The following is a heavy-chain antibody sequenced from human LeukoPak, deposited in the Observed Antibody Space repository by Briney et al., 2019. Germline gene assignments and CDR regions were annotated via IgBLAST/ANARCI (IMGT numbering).Heavy chain of an antibody. Sequence: GGSLRLSCAASGFTFSSYGMHWVRQAPGKGLEWVSAISGSGGSTYYADSVKGRFTISRDNSKNTLYLQMNSLRAEDTAVYYCARSIRFLEWLPLDYWGQGTLVTVSS. D-gene: IGHD3-3*01. CDR3: ARSIRFLEWLPLDY. CDR1: GFTFSSYG. V-gene: IGHV3-23*01. CDR2: ISGSGGST. J-gene: IGHJ4*02.